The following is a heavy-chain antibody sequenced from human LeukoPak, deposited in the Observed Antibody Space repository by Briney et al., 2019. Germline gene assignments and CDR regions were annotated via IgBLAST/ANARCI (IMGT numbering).Heavy chain of an antibody. CDR2: ISAYNGNT. V-gene: IGHV1-18*01. CDR3: ARDFYDSSGPLTVNRVDY. D-gene: IGHD3-22*01. CDR1: GYTFTSYG. Sequence: ASMKVSCKASGYTFTSYGISWVRQAPGQGLECMGWISAYNGNTNYAQKLQGRVTMTTDTSTSTASMELRSLRSDDTAVYYCARDFYDSSGPLTVNRVDYWGQGTLVTVSS. J-gene: IGHJ4*02.